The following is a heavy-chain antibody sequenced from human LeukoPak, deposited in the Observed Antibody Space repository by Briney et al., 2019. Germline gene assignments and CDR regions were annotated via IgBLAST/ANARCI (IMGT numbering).Heavy chain of an antibody. J-gene: IGHJ4*02. CDR2: IFPSGGEI. CDR3: ATYRQVLLPFES. CDR1: GFTFSTFA. D-gene: IGHD2-8*02. V-gene: IGHV3-23*01. Sequence: GGSLRLFCAASGFTFSTFATIWVRQPPGKGLEWVSSIFPSGGEIHYADSVRGRFTISRDNSKSTLSLQMNSLRAEDTAIYYCATYRQVLLPFESWGQGTLVTVSS.